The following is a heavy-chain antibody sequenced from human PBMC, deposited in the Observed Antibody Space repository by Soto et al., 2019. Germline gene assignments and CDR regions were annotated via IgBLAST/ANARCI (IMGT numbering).Heavy chain of an antibody. CDR2: INAGNGNT. CDR1: GYTFTSYA. CDR3: ARGHYGQSEAFDY. Sequence: QVQLVQSGAEVKKPGASVKVSCKSSGYTFTSYAMHWVRQAPGQRIEWMGWINAGNGNTKYSQKFQSRVTITRDTYARKAYMELSSLRSEDTAVYYCARGHYGQSEAFDYWGQGTLVTVSS. V-gene: IGHV1-3*01. D-gene: IGHD3-16*01. J-gene: IGHJ4*02.